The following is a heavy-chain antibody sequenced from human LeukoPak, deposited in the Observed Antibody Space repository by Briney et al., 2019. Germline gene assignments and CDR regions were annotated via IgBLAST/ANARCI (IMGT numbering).Heavy chain of an antibody. CDR2: INSSGGST. CDR3: ARDNGDYYDSSGYYYPFDY. Sequence: ASVKVSCKASGYTFTSYYMHWVRQAPGQGLEWMGIINSSGGSTSYAQKFQGRVTMTRDTSTSTVYMELSSLRSEDTAVYYCARDNGDYYDSSGYYYPFDYWGQGTLVTVSS. CDR1: GYTFTSYY. V-gene: IGHV1-46*01. J-gene: IGHJ4*02. D-gene: IGHD3-22*01.